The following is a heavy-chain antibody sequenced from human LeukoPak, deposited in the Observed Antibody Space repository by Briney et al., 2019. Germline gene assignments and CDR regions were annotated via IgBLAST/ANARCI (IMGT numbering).Heavy chain of an antibody. Sequence: PGGSLRLSCAASGFTFSSYSMNWVRQAPGKGLEWVSSISSSSSYIYYADSVKGRFTISRDNAKNSLYLQMNSLRAEDTAVYYCARDRPPRGSSGWYRAFDIWGQGTTVTVSS. D-gene: IGHD6-19*01. CDR3: ARDRPPRGSSGWYRAFDI. J-gene: IGHJ3*02. CDR2: ISSSSSYI. V-gene: IGHV3-21*01. CDR1: GFTFSSYS.